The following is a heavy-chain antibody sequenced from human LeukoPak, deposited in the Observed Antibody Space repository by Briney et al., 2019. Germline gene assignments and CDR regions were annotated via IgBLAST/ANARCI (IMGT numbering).Heavy chain of an antibody. CDR3: ARVWWDADAFDI. D-gene: IGHD2-8*02. J-gene: IGHJ3*02. CDR1: GGSIIRYY. V-gene: IGHV4-4*07. CDR2: IYTSGST. Sequence: SETLSLTCTVSGGSIIRYYWSWIRQPAGKGLEWIGRIYTSGSTNYNPSLKSRVTISVDKSKNQISLKLSSVTAADTAVYYCARVWWDADAFDIWGQGTMVTVSS.